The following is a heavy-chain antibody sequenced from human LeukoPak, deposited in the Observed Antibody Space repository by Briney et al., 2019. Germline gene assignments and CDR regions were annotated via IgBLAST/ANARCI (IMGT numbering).Heavy chain of an antibody. D-gene: IGHD2-2*01. J-gene: IGHJ6*02. CDR3: ARDIVVVPAALSGPPNYYYYGMDV. V-gene: IGHV3-33*01. CDR1: GFTFSSYG. Sequence: GGSLRLSCAASGFTFSSYGMHWVRQAPGKGLEWVAVIWYDGSNKYYADSVKGRFTISRDNSKNTLYLQMNSLRAEDTAVYYCARDIVVVPAALSGPPNYYYYGMDVWGQGTTVTVSS. CDR2: IWYDGSNK.